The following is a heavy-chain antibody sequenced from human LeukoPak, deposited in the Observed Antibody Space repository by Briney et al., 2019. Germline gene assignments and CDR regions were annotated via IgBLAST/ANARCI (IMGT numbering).Heavy chain of an antibody. CDR3: ARISRSYGTYYYYGMDV. J-gene: IGHJ6*02. CDR2: IYTSGST. V-gene: IGHV4-4*07. D-gene: IGHD4-17*01. Sequence: PSETLSLTCTVSGDSISSYYWSWIRQPAGKGLEWIGRIYTSGSTNYNPSLKSRVTMSVDTSKNQFSLKLSSVTAADTAVYYCARISRSYGTYYYYGMDVWGQGTTVTVSS. CDR1: GDSISSYY.